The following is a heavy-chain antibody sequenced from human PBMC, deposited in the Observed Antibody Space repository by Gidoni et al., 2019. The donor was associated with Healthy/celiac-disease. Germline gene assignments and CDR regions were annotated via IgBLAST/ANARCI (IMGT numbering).Heavy chain of an antibody. J-gene: IGHJ3*02. CDR2: ISSSSSTI. CDR3: ARGLHYYDILTGYYPIAGRDAFDI. Sequence: EVQLVESGGGLVQPGGSLRLSCAASGFTFSRYSMNWVRQAPGKGLEWVSYISSSSSTIYYADSVKGRFTISRDNAKNSLYLQMNSLRAEDTAVYYCARGLHYYDILTGYYPIAGRDAFDIWGQGTMVTVSS. CDR1: GFTFSRYS. V-gene: IGHV3-48*01. D-gene: IGHD3-9*01.